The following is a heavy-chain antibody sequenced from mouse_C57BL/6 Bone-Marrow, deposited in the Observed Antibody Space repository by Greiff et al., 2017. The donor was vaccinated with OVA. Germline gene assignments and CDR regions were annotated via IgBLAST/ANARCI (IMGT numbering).Heavy chain of an antibody. Sequence: QVQLQQSGAELARPGASVKLSCKASGYTFTSYGISWVKQRTGQGLEWIGEIYPRSGNTYYNEKFKGKATMTADKSSSTAYMELRSLTSEDSAVYFCTRSRYYGGSYEYFDVWGTGTTVTVSS. CDR2: IYPRSGNT. CDR3: TRSRYYGGSYEYFDV. D-gene: IGHD1-1*01. J-gene: IGHJ1*03. V-gene: IGHV1-81*01. CDR1: GYTFTSYG.